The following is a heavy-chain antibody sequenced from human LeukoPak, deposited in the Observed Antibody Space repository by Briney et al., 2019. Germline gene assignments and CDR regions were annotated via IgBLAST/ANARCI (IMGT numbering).Heavy chain of an antibody. CDR3: AGADSGSWDFGR. V-gene: IGHV3-7*04. CDR2: INQDGSVK. Sequence: GGSLRLSCAASGFTFSTYWMSWVRQAPGKGLEWVANINQDGSVKYYMDSVKGRFTISRDNAKNSLYLQMTGLRADATGVYYCAGADSGSWDFGRGAQGTLVTVSS. D-gene: IGHD6-13*01. CDR1: GFTFSTYW. J-gene: IGHJ4*02.